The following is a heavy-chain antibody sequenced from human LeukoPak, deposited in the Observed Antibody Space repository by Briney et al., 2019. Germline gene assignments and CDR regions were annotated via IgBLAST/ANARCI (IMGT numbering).Heavy chain of an antibody. J-gene: IGHJ4*02. CDR2: IYYSGST. V-gene: IGHV4-39*01. CDR3: ATSNPKVGATTG. Sequence: SETLSLTCTVSGGSISSSSYYWRWIRQPPGKGLEWIGSIYYSGSTYYNPSLKSRVTISVDTSKNQFSLKLSSVTAADTAVYYCATSNPKVGATTGWGQGTLVTVSS. CDR1: GGSISSSSYY. D-gene: IGHD1-26*01.